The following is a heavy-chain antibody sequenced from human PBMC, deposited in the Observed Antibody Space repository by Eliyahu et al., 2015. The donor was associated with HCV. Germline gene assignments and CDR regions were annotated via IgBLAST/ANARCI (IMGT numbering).Heavy chain of an antibody. J-gene: IGHJ4*02. CDR1: GFSLSNARMG. D-gene: IGHD3-3*01. Sequence: QVTLKESGPVLVKPTETLTLTCTVSGFSLSNARMGVSWIRQPPRKALEWLAHIFSNDEKSYSTSLKSRLTISKDTSKSQVVLTMTNMDPVDTATYYCARTRRGDFWSGYLLPQTYYFDYWGQGTLVTVSS. V-gene: IGHV2-26*01. CDR2: IFSNDEK. CDR3: ARTRRGDFWSGYLLPQTYYFDY.